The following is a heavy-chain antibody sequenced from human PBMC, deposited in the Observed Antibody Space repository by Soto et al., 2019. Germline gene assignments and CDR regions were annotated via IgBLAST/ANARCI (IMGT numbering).Heavy chain of an antibody. V-gene: IGHV4-39*01. Sequence: SETLSLPNSVSAGSISTGSYYWCWIRQPPGKGLEWIGSIYYSGSTYYNPSLKSRVTISVDTSKNQFSLKLSSVTAADTAVYYCARHGMDYYDSSGYYYSPYYFDYWGQGTLVTVS. J-gene: IGHJ4*02. CDR2: IYYSGST. CDR3: ARHGMDYYDSSGYYYSPYYFDY. CDR1: AGSISTGSYY. D-gene: IGHD3-22*01.